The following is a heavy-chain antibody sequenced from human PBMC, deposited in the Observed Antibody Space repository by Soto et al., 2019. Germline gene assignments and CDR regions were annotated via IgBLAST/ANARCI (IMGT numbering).Heavy chain of an antibody. CDR3: AREQSWRDLVWWFDP. Sequence: GASVKVSCKASGYTFTSYGISWVRQAPGQGLAWMGTSCPWGVNIAYAQKSQGTVTMTKDKSTSTVYMELHSLPPEDTVLYYCAREQSWRDLVWWFDPWGQGTLVPVSS. D-gene: IGHD3-16*01. CDR2: SCPWGVNI. J-gene: IGHJ5*02. V-gene: IGHV1-46*03. CDR1: GYTFTSYG.